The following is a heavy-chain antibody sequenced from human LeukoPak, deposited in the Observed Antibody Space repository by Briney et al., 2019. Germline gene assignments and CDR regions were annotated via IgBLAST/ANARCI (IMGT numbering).Heavy chain of an antibody. Sequence: ASVKVCCKSSGYTFTSYCMDWGRLAPGQGLEWMGIINPSGGSTSYAQKFQGRVTMTRDTSTSTVYMELSRLRSEDTAVYYCARRYNWNLLGYYYYGMDVWGQGTTVTVSS. J-gene: IGHJ6*02. CDR3: ARRYNWNLLGYYYYGMDV. CDR1: GYTFTSYC. V-gene: IGHV1-46*01. CDR2: INPSGGST. D-gene: IGHD1-1*01.